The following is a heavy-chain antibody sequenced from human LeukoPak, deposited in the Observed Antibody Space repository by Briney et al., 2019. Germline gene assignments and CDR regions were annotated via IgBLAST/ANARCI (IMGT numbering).Heavy chain of an antibody. Sequence: PGGSLRLSCAASGFSFSSHGMSWVRQVPGKGLEWVGRSRNKANSYTTEYAASVKGRFTISRDDSKNSLYLQMNSLQIEDTAVYYCGRDNYDNSIRHPFDHWGQGTLVTVSS. CDR2: SRNKANSYTT. D-gene: IGHD3-22*01. CDR1: GFSFSSHG. J-gene: IGHJ4*02. V-gene: IGHV3-72*01. CDR3: GRDNYDNSIRHPFDH.